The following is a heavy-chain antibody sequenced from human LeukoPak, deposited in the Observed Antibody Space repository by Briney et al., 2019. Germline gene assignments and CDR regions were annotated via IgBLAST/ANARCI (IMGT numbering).Heavy chain of an antibody. CDR1: GFTVSSYA. D-gene: IGHD3-22*01. CDR3: AKETASGYGAFDI. CDR2: ICGSGGST. J-gene: IGHJ3*02. Sequence: GGSLRLSCAASGFTVSSYAMSWVRQAPGKGLEWVSGICGSGGSTYYADSVRGRFTFSRDHSKNTLYLQMNSLRAEDTAVYYCAKETASGYGAFDIWGQGTMVTVSS. V-gene: IGHV3-23*01.